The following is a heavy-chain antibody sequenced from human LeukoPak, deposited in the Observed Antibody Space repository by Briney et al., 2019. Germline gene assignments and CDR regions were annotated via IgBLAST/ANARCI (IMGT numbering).Heavy chain of an antibody. CDR1: GGTFSSYA. CDR2: VIPIFGTA. CDR3: ARDPDTTENYNWFDP. D-gene: IGHD4-17*01. Sequence: ASVKVSCKASGGTFSSYAISWVRQAPGQGLEWMGGVIPIFGTANYAQKFQGSVTITADESTSTAYMELSSLRSEDTAVYYCARDPDTTENYNWFDPWGQGTLVTVSS. J-gene: IGHJ5*02. V-gene: IGHV1-69*13.